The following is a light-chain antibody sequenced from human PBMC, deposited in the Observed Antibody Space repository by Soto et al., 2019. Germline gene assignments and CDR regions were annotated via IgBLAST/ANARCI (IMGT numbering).Light chain of an antibody. J-gene: IGLJ2*01. Sequence: QAVVTQEPSLTVSPGETVTLTCGSSTGAVTSGHYPYWFQQKPGQAPRTLIYDTSNEHSWTPARFSGSLLGGKAALILSGAQPEDEAEYYCLLSYSGAGVVFGGGTKLTVL. V-gene: IGLV7-46*01. CDR2: DTS. CDR3: LLSYSGAGVV. CDR1: TGAVTSGHY.